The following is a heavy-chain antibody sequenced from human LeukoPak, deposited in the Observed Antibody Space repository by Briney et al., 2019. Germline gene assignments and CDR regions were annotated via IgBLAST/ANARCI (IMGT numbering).Heavy chain of an antibody. V-gene: IGHV3-30*04. D-gene: IGHD3-22*01. CDR3: ARDLSGYYTFDI. J-gene: IGHJ3*02. Sequence: PGTSLRLSCAASGFTFSSYGFHWVRQAPGKGLEWVTLISYDGSNKYYADSVKGRFTISRDNSKNTLFLLMNSLRAEDTAVYYCARDLSGYYTFDIWGQGTMVTVSS. CDR1: GFTFSSYG. CDR2: ISYDGSNK.